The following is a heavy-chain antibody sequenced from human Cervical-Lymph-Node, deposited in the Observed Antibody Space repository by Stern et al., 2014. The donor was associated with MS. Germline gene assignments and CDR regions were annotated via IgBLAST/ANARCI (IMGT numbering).Heavy chain of an antibody. CDR1: GFTFSAYW. CDR2: INGDGSST. V-gene: IGHV3-74*02. Sequence: EMQLVESGGGLVQPGGSLRLSCAASGFTFSAYWMHWVRQAPGKGLMWVSRINGDGSSTNYPDSVKGRFIISRDNAKNTLYLQINSLRAEDTAVYYCARGRGFFDYWGQGTLVTVSS. J-gene: IGHJ4*02. CDR3: ARGRGFFDY.